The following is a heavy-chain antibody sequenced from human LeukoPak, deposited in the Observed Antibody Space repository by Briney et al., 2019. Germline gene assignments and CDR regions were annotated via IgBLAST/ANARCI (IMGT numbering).Heavy chain of an antibody. Sequence: PGGSLRLSCAASGFTFSNYWMHWVRQAPGKGLVWVSRINSDGSSTSYADSVKGRFTISRDNAKNTLYLQMNSLRAEDTAVYFCARRSDYRYYFDYWGREPWSPSPQ. CDR2: INSDGSST. D-gene: IGHD4-11*01. V-gene: IGHV3-74*01. CDR1: GFTFSNYW. CDR3: ARRSDYRYYFDY. J-gene: IGHJ4*02.